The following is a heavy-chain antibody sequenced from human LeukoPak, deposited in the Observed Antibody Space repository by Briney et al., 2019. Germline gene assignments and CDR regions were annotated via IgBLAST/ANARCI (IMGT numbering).Heavy chain of an antibody. J-gene: IGHJ5*02. V-gene: IGHV4-39*01. Sequence: PSETLSLTCTVSGGSISSSSYYWGWIRQPPGTGLEWIGSIYYSGSTYYNPSLKSRVTISVDTSKNQFSLKLSSVTAADTAVYYCARLPCRFRFFVVVPAANCWFDPWGQGTLVTVSS. CDR3: ARLPCRFRFFVVVPAANCWFDP. CDR2: IYYSGST. D-gene: IGHD2-2*01. CDR1: GGSISSSSYY.